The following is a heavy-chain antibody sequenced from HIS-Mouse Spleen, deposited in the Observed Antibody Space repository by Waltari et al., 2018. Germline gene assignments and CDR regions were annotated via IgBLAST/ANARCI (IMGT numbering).Heavy chain of an antibody. V-gene: IGHV1-2*02. CDR3: AKSGYSYGYWFDP. D-gene: IGHD5-18*01. Sequence: QVQLVQSGAEVKKPGASVKVSCKASGYTFTGYYMNWVRQAPGQGLEWMGWIDPNSGGTNYEQKFQGRVTMTRDTSISTAYMELSRLRSDDTAVYYCAKSGYSYGYWFDPWGQGTLVTVSS. CDR2: IDPNSGGT. J-gene: IGHJ5*02. CDR1: GYTFTGYY.